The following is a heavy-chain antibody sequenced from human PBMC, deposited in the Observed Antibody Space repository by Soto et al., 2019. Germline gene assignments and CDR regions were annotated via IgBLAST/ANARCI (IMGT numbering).Heavy chain of an antibody. CDR2: IYYSGST. J-gene: IGHJ5*02. CDR1: GGSVSSGSYY. Sequence: SETLSLTCTVSGGSVSSGSYYWSWIRQPPGKGLERIGNIYYSGSTNYNPSLKSRVTISVDTSKNQFSLKLSSVTAADTAVYYCARGELRYFDWLQNWFDPWGQGTLVTVSS. CDR3: ARGELRYFDWLQNWFDP. V-gene: IGHV4-61*01. D-gene: IGHD3-9*01.